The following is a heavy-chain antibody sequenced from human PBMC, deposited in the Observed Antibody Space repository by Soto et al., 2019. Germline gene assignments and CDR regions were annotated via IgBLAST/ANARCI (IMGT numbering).Heavy chain of an antibody. Sequence: QLQLQESGPGLVKPSETLSLTCTVSGGSISSSSYYWGWIRQPPGKGLEWIGSIYYSGSTYYNPSLKSRVTISVDTSKNQFSLKLSSVTAADTAVYYCASGYCSGGSCYPFDYWGQGTLVTVSS. CDR2: IYYSGST. D-gene: IGHD2-15*01. CDR1: GGSISSSSYY. CDR3: ASGYCSGGSCYPFDY. J-gene: IGHJ4*02. V-gene: IGHV4-39*01.